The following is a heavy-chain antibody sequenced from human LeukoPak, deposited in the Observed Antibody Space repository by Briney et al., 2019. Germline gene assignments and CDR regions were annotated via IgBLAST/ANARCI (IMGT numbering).Heavy chain of an antibody. J-gene: IGHJ3*02. Sequence: PSETLSLTCTVSGGSISSSSYYWGWIRQPPGKGLEWIGEIYHSGSTNYNPSLKSRVTMSVDKSRNQFSLKLSSVTAADTAVYYCARSITVIVVAKDAFDIWGQGTMVTVSS. V-gene: IGHV4-39*07. CDR1: GGSISSSSYY. CDR3: ARSITVIVVAKDAFDI. CDR2: IYHSGST. D-gene: IGHD3-22*01.